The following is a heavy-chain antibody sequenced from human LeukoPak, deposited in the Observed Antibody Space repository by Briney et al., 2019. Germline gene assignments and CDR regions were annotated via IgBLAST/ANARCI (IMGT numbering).Heavy chain of an antibody. V-gene: IGHV1-2*02. D-gene: IGHD2-2*01. CDR2: INPNSGGT. CDR3: ATYQHQLLSFHNWFDP. CDR1: GYTFTGYY. J-gene: IGHJ5*02. Sequence: ASVKVSCKASGYTFTGYYMHWVRQAPGQGLEWMGWINPNSGGTNYAQKFQGRVTMTRDTSISTAYMELSRLRSDDTAVYYCATYQHQLLSFHNWFDPWGQGTLVTVSS.